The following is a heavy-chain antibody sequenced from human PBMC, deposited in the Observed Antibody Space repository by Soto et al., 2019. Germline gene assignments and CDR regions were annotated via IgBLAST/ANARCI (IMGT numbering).Heavy chain of an antibody. D-gene: IGHD6-19*01. V-gene: IGHV1-3*01. CDR2: INAGNGNT. J-gene: IGHJ4*02. CDR1: GYTFTSYA. Sequence: GASVKVSCKASGYTFTSYAMHWVRQAPGQRLEWMGWINAGNGNTKYSQKFQGRVTITRDTSASTAYMELSSLRSEDTAVYYCASRVLTQWLVYYFDYWGQGTLVTVSS. CDR3: ASRVLTQWLVYYFDY.